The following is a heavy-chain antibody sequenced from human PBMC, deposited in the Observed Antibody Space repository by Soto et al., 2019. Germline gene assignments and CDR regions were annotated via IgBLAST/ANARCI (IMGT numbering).Heavy chain of an antibody. CDR3: ARFQYTVVTPFEL. J-gene: IGHJ3*01. CDR1: GGSLTNYC. V-gene: IGHV4-59*01. D-gene: IGHD2-21*02. Sequence: QVQLQESGPGLVEPSQTLSLTCTVSGGSLTNYCWTWIRQSPQKGLEWMAYIRYSGNTDYNPSPKSRGTKSLDTPKTQLSLKLTSVTAADTAMYYCARFQYTVVTPFELWGQGTMVIVSS. CDR2: IRYSGNT.